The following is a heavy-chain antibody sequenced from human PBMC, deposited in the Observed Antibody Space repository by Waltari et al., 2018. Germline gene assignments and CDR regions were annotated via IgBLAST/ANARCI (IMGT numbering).Heavy chain of an antibody. Sequence: QLQLQESGPGLVKPSETLSLTCTVSGGSISSSSYYWGWIRQPPGKGLEWIGSIYYSGSTYYSPSRKRRGTISVDTSKNQFSLKLSSVTAADTAVYYCARGYGDYALDWFDPWGQGTLVTVSS. CDR1: GGSISSSSYY. CDR2: IYYSGST. J-gene: IGHJ5*02. V-gene: IGHV4-39*01. D-gene: IGHD4-17*01. CDR3: ARGYGDYALDWFDP.